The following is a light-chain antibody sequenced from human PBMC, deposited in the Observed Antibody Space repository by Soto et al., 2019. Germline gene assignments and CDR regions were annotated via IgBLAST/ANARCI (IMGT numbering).Light chain of an antibody. V-gene: IGLV2-14*03. CDR1: SSDVGDFNY. CDR2: DIT. CDR3: SSYSISTTHVV. Sequence: QSVLTQPASVSGSPGRSVTISFTGTSSDVGDFNYVSWYQHLPVRAPKLIIYDITNRPSGISYRFSASKSGRTASLTISGLQVEDEADYYCSSYSISTTHVVFGGGTKLTVL. J-gene: IGLJ2*01.